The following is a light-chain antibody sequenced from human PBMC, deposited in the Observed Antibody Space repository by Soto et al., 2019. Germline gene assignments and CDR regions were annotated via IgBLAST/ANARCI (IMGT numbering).Light chain of an antibody. CDR2: EVT. V-gene: IGLV2-14*01. Sequence: QSALTQPASVSGSPGQSIAISCTGTSSDVGGYDYVSWYQQQPDKAPKLMIYEVTKRPSGVSNRFSGSKSGNTASLTISGLPSEDEADYYCSSDTSGSTRVFGTGTKLTVL. CDR1: SSDVGGYDY. J-gene: IGLJ1*01. CDR3: SSDTSGSTRV.